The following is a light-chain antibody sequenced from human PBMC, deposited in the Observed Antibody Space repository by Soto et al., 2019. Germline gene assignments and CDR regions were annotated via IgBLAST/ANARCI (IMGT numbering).Light chain of an antibody. CDR2: EVV. CDR3: AAWDDSLNGVA. V-gene: IGLV2-8*01. CDR1: KNDIGVYDF. Sequence: QSVLTQPPSASGSPGQSVTISCTGTKNDIGVYDFVSWYQHHPGKAPRLIIYEVVQRPSGVPDRFSGSKSGNTASLTVSGLQAADEADYYCAAWDDSLNGVAFGGGTKLTVL. J-gene: IGLJ2*01.